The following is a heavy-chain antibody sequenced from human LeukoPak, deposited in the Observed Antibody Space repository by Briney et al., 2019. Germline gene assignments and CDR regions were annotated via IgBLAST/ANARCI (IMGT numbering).Heavy chain of an antibody. CDR2: IKQDGSEK. Sequence: GGSLRLSCAASGFTFSSYWMSWVRQAPGKGLEWVANIKQDGSEKYYGDSVKGRFTISRDNAKNSLYLQMNSLRAEDTAVYYCAREYGYSSSWYLPLYYYYYGMDVWGQGTTVTVSS. D-gene: IGHD6-13*01. J-gene: IGHJ6*02. CDR3: AREYGYSSSWYLPLYYYYYGMDV. V-gene: IGHV3-7*03. CDR1: GFTFSSYW.